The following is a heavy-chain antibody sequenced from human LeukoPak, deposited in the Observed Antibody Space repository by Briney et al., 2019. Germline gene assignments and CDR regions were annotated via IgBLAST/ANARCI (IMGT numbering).Heavy chain of an antibody. CDR3: ARGGYIAARPFDY. CDR1: GGSFSGYY. J-gene: IGHJ4*02. V-gene: IGHV4-34*01. Sequence: SETLSLTCAVYGGSFSGYYWSWIRQPPGKGLEWIGEINHSGSTNYNPTLKSRVTISVDTSKNQFSLKLSSVTAADTAVYYCARGGYIAARPFDYWGQGTLVTVSS. D-gene: IGHD6-6*01. CDR2: INHSGST.